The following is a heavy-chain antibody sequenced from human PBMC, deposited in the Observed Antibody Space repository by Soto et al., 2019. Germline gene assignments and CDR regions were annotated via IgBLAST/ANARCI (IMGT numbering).Heavy chain of an antibody. V-gene: IGHV3-53*01. J-gene: IGHJ6*02. Sequence: PXGSLILSCAASGFTVSSNYMIWVRQAPGKGLEWVSVIYSGGSTYYADSVKGRFTISRDNSKNTLYLQMNSLRAQDTAVYYCATYYGDYDYYYGMDVWGQGTTVTVSS. D-gene: IGHD4-17*01. CDR2: IYSGGST. CDR3: ATYYGDYDYYYGMDV. CDR1: GFTVSSNY.